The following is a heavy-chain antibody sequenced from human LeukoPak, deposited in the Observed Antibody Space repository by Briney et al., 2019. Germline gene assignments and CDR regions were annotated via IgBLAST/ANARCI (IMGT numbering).Heavy chain of an antibody. Sequence: SVTVSCKASGGTFSSYAISWVRQAPGQGLEWMGGIIPIFGTANYAQKFQGRVTITADESTSTAYMELSSLRSEDTAVYYCARGPTAYYYDSSGYNPQYFDYWGQGTLVTVSS. CDR1: GGTFSSYA. D-gene: IGHD3-22*01. CDR2: IIPIFGTA. J-gene: IGHJ4*02. V-gene: IGHV1-69*13. CDR3: ARGPTAYYYDSSGYNPQYFDY.